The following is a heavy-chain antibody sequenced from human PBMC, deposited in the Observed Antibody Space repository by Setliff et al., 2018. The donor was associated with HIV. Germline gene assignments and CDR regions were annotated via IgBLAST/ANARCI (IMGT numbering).Heavy chain of an antibody. Sequence: SETLSLTCTVSGGSVSDTSYYWGWIRQPAGKGLEWLANVYYSGGTYYNPSLNSRVTISVDTSRNQFSLKLTSVTAADTALYFCARLGESGYDFRGYFDYWGQGKLVTVSS. J-gene: IGHJ4*02. CDR3: ARLGESGYDFRGYFDY. V-gene: IGHV4-39*01. CDR1: GGSVSDTSYY. D-gene: IGHD5-12*01. CDR2: VYYSGGT.